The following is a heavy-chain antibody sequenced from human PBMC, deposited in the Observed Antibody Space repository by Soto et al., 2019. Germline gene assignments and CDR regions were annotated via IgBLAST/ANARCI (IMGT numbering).Heavy chain of an antibody. Sequence: QITLKESGPPLVKPTQTLTLTCTFSGFSLSTTRVGVGWIRQPPGEALEWLALLYWDDDKLYSPSLKRRLTIPKDTSKNQVVLTLTNMDPVDTATYYCAHSKTSGMRYYFDYWGQGTLVTVSS. CDR1: GFSLSTTRVG. J-gene: IGHJ4*02. CDR2: LYWDDDK. V-gene: IGHV2-5*02. CDR3: AHSKTSGMRYYFDY.